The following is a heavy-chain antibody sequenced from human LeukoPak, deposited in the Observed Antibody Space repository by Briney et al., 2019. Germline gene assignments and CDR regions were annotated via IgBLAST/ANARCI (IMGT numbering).Heavy chain of an antibody. CDR1: GGSISNYY. D-gene: IGHD6-19*01. CDR3: AREGWQWLVHAFDI. Sequence: SETLSLTCTVSGGSISNYYWSWIRQTPGKGLEWIGYIHNSGSTKYNPSLKSRVTISVDTSKNQFFLKLSSVTAADTAVYYCAREGWQWLVHAFDIWGQGTMVTVSS. V-gene: IGHV4-59*12. J-gene: IGHJ3*02. CDR2: IHNSGST.